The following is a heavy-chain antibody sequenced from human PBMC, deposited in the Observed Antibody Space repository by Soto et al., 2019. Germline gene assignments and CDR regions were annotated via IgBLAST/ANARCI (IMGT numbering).Heavy chain of an antibody. V-gene: IGHV4-4*07. CDR3: AREVVSPWSGYHLGIGYYYYGMDV. CDR1: GGSISSYY. D-gene: IGHD3-3*01. CDR2: IYTSGST. J-gene: IGHJ6*02. Sequence: PSETLSLTCTVSGGSISSYYWSWIRQPAGKGLEWIGRIYTSGSTNYNPSLKSRVTMSVATSKNQFSLKLSSVTAADTAVYYCAREVVSPWSGYHLGIGYYYYGMDVWGQGTTVTVSS.